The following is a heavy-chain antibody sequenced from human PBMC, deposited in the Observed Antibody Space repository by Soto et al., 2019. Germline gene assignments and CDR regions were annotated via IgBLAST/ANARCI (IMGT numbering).Heavy chain of an antibody. V-gene: IGHV3-33*01. CDR1: GFTFSSYG. J-gene: IGHJ5*02. CDR3: ARDGVAVAGSIAPNWFDP. CDR2: IWYDGSNK. D-gene: IGHD6-19*01. Sequence: GGSLRLSCAASGFTFSSYGMHWVRQAPGKGLEWVAVIWYDGSNKYYADSVKGRFTISRDNSKNTLYLQMNSLRAEDTAVYYCARDGVAVAGSIAPNWFDPWGQGTLVTVSS.